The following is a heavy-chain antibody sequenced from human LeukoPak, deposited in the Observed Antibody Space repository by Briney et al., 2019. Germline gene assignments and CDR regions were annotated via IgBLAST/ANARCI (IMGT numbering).Heavy chain of an antibody. V-gene: IGHV6-1*01. CDR2: TYYRSKWYN. CDR3: VRNSGTSWDF. J-gene: IGHJ4*02. CDR1: GDSVSSNSAA. Sequence: SQTLSLTCAISGDSVSSNSAAWNWIRQSPSRGLEWLGRTYYRSKWYNDYAVSVISRITINPDTSNNQFSLHLNSVTPEDTAVYYCVRNSGTSWDFWGQGAPVTVSS. D-gene: IGHD1-7*01.